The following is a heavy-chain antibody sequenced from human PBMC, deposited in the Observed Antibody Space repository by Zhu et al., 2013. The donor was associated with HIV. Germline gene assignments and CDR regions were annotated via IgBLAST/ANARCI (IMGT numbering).Heavy chain of an antibody. D-gene: IGHD2-15*01. CDR2: INPSGGST. Sequence: EVKKPGASVKVSCKASGYTFTSYYMHWVRQAPGQGLEWMGIINPSGGSTSYAQKFQGRVTMTRDTSTSTVYMELSSLRSEDTAVYYCAREGSPPYYYYGMDVWGQGTTVTVSS. V-gene: IGHV1-46*01. J-gene: IGHJ6*02. CDR3: AREGSPPYYYYGMDV. CDR1: GYTFTSYY.